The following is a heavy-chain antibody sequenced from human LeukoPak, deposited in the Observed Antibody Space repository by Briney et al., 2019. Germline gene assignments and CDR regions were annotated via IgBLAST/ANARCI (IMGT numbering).Heavy chain of an antibody. V-gene: IGHV3-23*01. Sequence: GGSLRLSCAASGFTFSSYGMSWVRQAPGKGLEWVSAISGSGGSTYYADFVKGRFTISRDNSKNTLYLQMNSLRAEDTAVYYCAKDAPGLPRLRGYFDYWGQGTLVTVSS. D-gene: IGHD3/OR15-3a*01. CDR3: AKDAPGLPRLRGYFDY. J-gene: IGHJ4*02. CDR2: ISGSGGST. CDR1: GFTFSSYG.